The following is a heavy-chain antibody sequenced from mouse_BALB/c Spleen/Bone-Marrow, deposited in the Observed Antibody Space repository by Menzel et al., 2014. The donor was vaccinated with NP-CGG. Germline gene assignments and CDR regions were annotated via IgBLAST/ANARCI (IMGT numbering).Heavy chain of an antibody. D-gene: IGHD1-2*01. J-gene: IGHJ2*01. Sequence: DVQLQESGPELVKPGASMKISCKASGYSFTGYTMNWVKQSHGKNLEWIGLINPYNGGTSYNQKFKGKATLTVDKSSSAAYMELLSLTSEDSAVYYCARGHYYGYYFDYWGQGTTLTVSS. CDR2: INPYNGGT. CDR1: GYSFTGYT. V-gene: IGHV1-18*01. CDR3: ARGHYYGYYFDY.